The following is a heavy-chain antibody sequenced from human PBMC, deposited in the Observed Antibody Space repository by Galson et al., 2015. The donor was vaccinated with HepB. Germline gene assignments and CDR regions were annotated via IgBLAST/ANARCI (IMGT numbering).Heavy chain of an antibody. CDR1: GYTLTDLS. D-gene: IGHD3-22*01. V-gene: IGHV1-24*01. Sequence: SVKVSCKVSGYTLTDLSMHWVRQAPGKGLEWMGGFDPEDGETIYAQKFQGRVTMTEDTSTDTAYMETSSLRSEDTAVYYCATELPHYYDSSGYVGAFEIWGQGTMVTVSS. CDR3: ATELPHYYDSSGYVGAFEI. J-gene: IGHJ3*02. CDR2: FDPEDGET.